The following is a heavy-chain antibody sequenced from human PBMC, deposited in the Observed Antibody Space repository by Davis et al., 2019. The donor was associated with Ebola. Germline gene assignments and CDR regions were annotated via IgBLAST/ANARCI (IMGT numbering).Heavy chain of an antibody. Sequence: SETLSPTCAVYGGSFSGYYWSWIRQPPGKGLEWIGEINHSGSTNYNPSLKSRVTISVDTSKNQFSLKLSSVTAADTAVYYCARDVRIAAAGTSYYYGMDVWGQGTTVTVSS. D-gene: IGHD6-13*01. CDR1: GGSFSGYY. J-gene: IGHJ6*02. V-gene: IGHV4-34*01. CDR3: ARDVRIAAAGTSYYYGMDV. CDR2: INHSGST.